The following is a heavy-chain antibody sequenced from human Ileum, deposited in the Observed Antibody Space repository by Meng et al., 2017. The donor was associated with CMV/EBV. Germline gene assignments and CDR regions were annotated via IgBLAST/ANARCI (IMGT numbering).Heavy chain of an antibody. V-gene: IGHV3-74*03. D-gene: IGHD4-17*01. Sequence: LRLSCGASGFTFSSYWMQWVRQAPGKGLVWVSHITSDGSTTTYADSVKGRFTISRDNAKNTLYLQMHSLRADDTAVYYCVRDNYGVDYWGQGTLVTVSS. CDR1: GFTFSSYW. CDR3: VRDNYGVDY. J-gene: IGHJ4*02. CDR2: ITSDGSTT.